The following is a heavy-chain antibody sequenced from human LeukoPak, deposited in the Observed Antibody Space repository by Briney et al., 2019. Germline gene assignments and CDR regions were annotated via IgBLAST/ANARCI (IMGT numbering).Heavy chain of an antibody. D-gene: IGHD3-22*01. CDR3: ARDFHRRYYDSSGYNAFDI. CDR2: ISGSGDSS. Sequence: GGSLRLSCAASGFTFSSYAMSWVRQAPGKGLEWVSAISGSGDSSYYADSVKGRFTISRDNAKNSLYLQMNSLRAEDTAVYYCARDFHRRYYDSSGYNAFDIWGQGTMVTVSS. J-gene: IGHJ3*02. V-gene: IGHV3-23*01. CDR1: GFTFSSYA.